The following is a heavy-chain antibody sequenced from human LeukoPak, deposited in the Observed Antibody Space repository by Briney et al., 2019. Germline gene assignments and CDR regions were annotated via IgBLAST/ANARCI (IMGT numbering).Heavy chain of an antibody. Sequence: SSEALSLTCTVSGGSISSGGYYWSWIRQPPGKGLEWIGYIYHSGSTYYNPSLKSRVTISVDRSKNQFSLKLSSVTAADTAVYYCARGRNWGGANDAFDIWGQGTMVTVSS. V-gene: IGHV4-30-2*01. CDR3: ARGRNWGGANDAFDI. CDR1: GGSISSGGYY. J-gene: IGHJ3*02. D-gene: IGHD7-27*01. CDR2: IYHSGST.